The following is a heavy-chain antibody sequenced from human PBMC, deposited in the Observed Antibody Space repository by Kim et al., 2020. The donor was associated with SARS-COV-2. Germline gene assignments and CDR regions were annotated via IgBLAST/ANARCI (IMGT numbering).Heavy chain of an antibody. V-gene: IGHV4-30-4*01. CDR3: ARAPSSITIFGVAIINWFDP. D-gene: IGHD3-3*01. J-gene: IGHJ5*02. CDR1: GGSISSGDCY. Sequence: SVTLSLTCTVSGGSISSGDCYWSWIRQPPGKGLEWIGYIYYSGSTYYNPSLKSRVTISVDTSKNQFSLKLSSVTAADTAVYYCARAPSSITIFGVAIINWFDPWGQGTLVTVSS. CDR2: IYYSGST.